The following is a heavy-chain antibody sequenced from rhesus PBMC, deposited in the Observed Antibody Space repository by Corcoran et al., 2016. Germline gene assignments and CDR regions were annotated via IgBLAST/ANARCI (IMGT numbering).Heavy chain of an antibody. V-gene: IGHV4-65*01. D-gene: IGHD3-9*01. CDR2: ISGSTRPT. Sequence: QVQLQESGPGLVQPSETLSLKSAVSAGSISSSNSWSWIRQPPGKRLEWIVYISGSTRPTYYNPSLKSRVTISADTSNNQFSLNLSSVPAADTAVYYCARHSIRSLFDDWGQGVLVTVSS. CDR1: AGSISSSNS. CDR3: ARHSIRSLFDD. J-gene: IGHJ4*01.